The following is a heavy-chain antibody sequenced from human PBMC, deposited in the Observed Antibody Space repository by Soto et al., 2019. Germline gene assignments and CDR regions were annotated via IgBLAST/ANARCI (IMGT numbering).Heavy chain of an antibody. V-gene: IGHV3-7*01. CDR3: VRDRYSSSWYYGMDV. J-gene: IGHJ6*02. CDR2: IKQDGTEK. Sequence: PGGSLRLSCAASGFTFSGYWMSWVRQAPGKGLEWVANIKQDGTEKYYVDSVKGRFTVSRDNAKNSLYLQMNSLRAEDTAVYYCVRDRYSSSWYYGMDVWGQGTTVTVSS. CDR1: GFTFSGYW. D-gene: IGHD6-13*01.